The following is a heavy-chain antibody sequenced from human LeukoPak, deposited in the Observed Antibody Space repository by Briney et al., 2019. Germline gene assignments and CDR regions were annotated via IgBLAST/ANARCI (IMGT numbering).Heavy chain of an antibody. Sequence: PGGSLRLSCAASGFTFSSYAMSWVRQAPGKGLEWVSAISGSGGSTYYADSVKGRFTISRDNSKNTLYLQMNSLRAEDTAVYYCARPLLDYYYYYYMDVWGKGTTVTVSS. CDR2: ISGSGGST. CDR1: GFTFSSYA. V-gene: IGHV3-23*01. J-gene: IGHJ6*03. CDR3: ARPLLDYYYYYYMDV.